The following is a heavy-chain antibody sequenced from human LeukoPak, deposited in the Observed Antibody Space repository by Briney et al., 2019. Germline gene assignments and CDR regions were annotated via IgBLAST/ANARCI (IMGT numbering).Heavy chain of an antibody. J-gene: IGHJ6*02. V-gene: IGHV4-4*07. D-gene: IGHD5-18*01. CDR2: IYTSGST. CDR3: ARVRTPPGYSYGYYYYYGMDV. CDR1: SGSISSYY. Sequence: PSETLSLTCTVPSGSISSYYWSWIRQPAGKGLEWIGRIYTSGSTNHNPSLKSRVTISVDTSKNQFSLKLSSVTAADTAVYYCARVRTPPGYSYGYYYYYGMDVWGQGTTVTVSS.